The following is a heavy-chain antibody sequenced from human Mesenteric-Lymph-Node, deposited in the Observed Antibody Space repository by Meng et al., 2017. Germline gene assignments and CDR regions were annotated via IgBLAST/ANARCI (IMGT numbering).Heavy chain of an antibody. CDR2: IYHSGST. V-gene: IGHV4-38-2*02. CDR1: GYSISSGYY. Sequence: SETLSLTCTVSGYSISSGYYWGWIRQPPGKGLEWIGCIYHSGSTYYNPSLKSRVTISVDTSKNQFSLKLSSVTAADTAVYYCARVWTGPGYFDYWGQGTLVTVSS. J-gene: IGHJ4*02. CDR3: ARVWTGPGYFDY. D-gene: IGHD3/OR15-3a*01.